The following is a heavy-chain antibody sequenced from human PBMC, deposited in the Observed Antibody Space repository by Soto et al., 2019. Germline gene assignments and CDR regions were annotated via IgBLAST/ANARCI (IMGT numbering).Heavy chain of an antibody. CDR3: ARGNWNYYYGLDV. CDR1: EFTFDKYY. D-gene: IGHD1-20*01. Sequence: PGGSLRLSCAASEFTFDKYYMTWVRQAPGKGPEWVANIKPDGSEQYYVDSVKGRFTISRDNANNSLYLQMNSLRAEDTAVYFCARGNWNYYYGLDVPGQRTTVTVSS. V-gene: IGHV3-7*01. J-gene: IGHJ6*02. CDR2: IKPDGSEQ.